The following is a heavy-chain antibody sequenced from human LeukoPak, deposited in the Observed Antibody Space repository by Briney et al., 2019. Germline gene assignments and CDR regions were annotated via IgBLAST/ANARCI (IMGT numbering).Heavy chain of an antibody. Sequence: HSGGSLRLSCAASGFTFSSYAMSWVRQAPGKGLEWVSAISGSGGSTYYADSVKGRFTISRDNSKNTLYLQMNSLRAEDTAVYYCARDSIRGYSYGTGYWGQGTLVTVSS. CDR1: GFTFSSYA. V-gene: IGHV3-23*01. CDR3: ARDSIRGYSYGTGY. J-gene: IGHJ4*02. CDR2: ISGSGGST. D-gene: IGHD5-18*01.